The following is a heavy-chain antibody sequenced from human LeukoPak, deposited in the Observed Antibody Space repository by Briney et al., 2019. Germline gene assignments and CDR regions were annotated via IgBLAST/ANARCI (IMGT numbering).Heavy chain of an antibody. V-gene: IGHV4-59*01. CDR3: ASMTGEWLASFDY. J-gene: IGHJ4*02. CDR1: GGSISSYY. Sequence: SETLSLTCTVSGGSISSYYWSWIRQPPGEGLEWIGYIYYSGSTNYNPSLKSRVTISVDTSKNQFSLKLSSVTAADTAVYYCASMTGEWLASFDYWGQGTLVTVSS. D-gene: IGHD6-19*01. CDR2: IYYSGST.